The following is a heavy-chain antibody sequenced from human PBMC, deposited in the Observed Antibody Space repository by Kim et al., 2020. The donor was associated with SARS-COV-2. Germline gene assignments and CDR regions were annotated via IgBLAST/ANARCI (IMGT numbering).Heavy chain of an antibody. J-gene: IGHJ1*01. V-gene: IGHV1-3*01. CDR3: ARDLSHTGLDY. CDR2: INAVTGNA. Sequence: ASVKVSCKASGYIFTNFAIHWVRQAPGQRLEWMGGINAVTGNAKCAQQFQGRVTFTRDTSANTASMELSSLGSEDTAVYYCARDLSHTGLDYWRQCPLVSVPS. D-gene: IGHD5-12*01. CDR1: GYIFTNFA.